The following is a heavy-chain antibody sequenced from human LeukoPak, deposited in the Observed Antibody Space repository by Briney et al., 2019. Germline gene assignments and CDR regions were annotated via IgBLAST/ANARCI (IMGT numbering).Heavy chain of an antibody. J-gene: IGHJ3*02. CDR3: AREVTPDAFDI. CDR2: IYCSGST. CDR1: GGSISSGGYY. Sequence: SETLSLTCTVSGGSISSGGYYWGSIRQHPGKGLEWIEYIYCSGSTYYNPSLKSRVTISVDTSKKQFSLKLSSVTAADTAVYYCAREVTPDAFDIWGQGTMVTVSS. D-gene: IGHD2-15*01. V-gene: IGHV4-31*03.